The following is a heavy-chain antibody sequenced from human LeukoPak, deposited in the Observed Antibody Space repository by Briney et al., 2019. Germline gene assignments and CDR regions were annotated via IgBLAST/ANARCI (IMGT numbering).Heavy chain of an antibody. V-gene: IGHV4-59*01. J-gene: IGHJ6*04. CDR3: ARATAMTTYYYYYGMDA. CDR1: GGSISSYY. D-gene: IGHD4-11*01. CDR2: IYYSGST. Sequence: SETLSLTCTVSGGSISSYYWSWIRQPPGKGLEWIGYIYYSGSTNYNPSLKSRVTISVDTSKNQFSRKLSSVTAADTAVYYGARATAMTTYYYYYGMDAWGKGTTVTVSS.